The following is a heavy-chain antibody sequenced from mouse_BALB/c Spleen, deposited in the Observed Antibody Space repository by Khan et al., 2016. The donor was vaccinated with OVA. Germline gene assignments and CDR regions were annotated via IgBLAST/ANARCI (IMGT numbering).Heavy chain of an antibody. J-gene: IGHJ3*01. V-gene: IGHV1-53*01. CDR3: IRGGYGGFAY. D-gene: IGHD3-1*01. CDR2: ITPSNGGT. Sequence: QVQLQQSGTELVKPGASVRLSCKASGYTFTSYQMYWVKQRPGQGLEWIGEITPSNGGTNCNEKFKSKATLTVDESSSTAFMQLSSLTSEDSAFYYCIRGGYGGFAYWGQGTLVTVSA. CDR1: GYTFTSYQ.